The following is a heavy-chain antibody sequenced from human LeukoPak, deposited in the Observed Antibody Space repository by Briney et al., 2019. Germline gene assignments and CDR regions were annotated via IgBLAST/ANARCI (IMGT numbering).Heavy chain of an antibody. V-gene: IGHV3-21*01. D-gene: IGHD2-2*01. J-gene: IGHJ3*02. CDR3: AREVDIVVVPAAPSDAFDI. Sequence: GGSLRLSCAASGFTFSSYSMNWVRQAPGKGLEWVSSISSSSSYIYYADSVKGRFTISRDNAMNSLYLQMNSLRAEDTAVYYCAREVDIVVVPAAPSDAFDIWGQGTMVTVSS. CDR1: GFTFSSYS. CDR2: ISSSSSYI.